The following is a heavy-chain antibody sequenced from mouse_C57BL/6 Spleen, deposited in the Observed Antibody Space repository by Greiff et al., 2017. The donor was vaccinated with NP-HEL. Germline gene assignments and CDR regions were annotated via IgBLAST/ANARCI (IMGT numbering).Heavy chain of an antibody. D-gene: IGHD1-2*01. J-gene: IGHJ2*01. CDR3: ARDYYGIWFDY. V-gene: IGHV3-6*01. CDR1: GYSITSGYY. Sequence: VQLKESGPGLVKPSQSLSLTCSVTGYSITSGYYWNWIRQFPGNKLEWMGYISYDGSNNYNPSLKNRISITRDTSKNQFFLKLNSVTTEDTATYYCARDYYGIWFDYWGQGTTLTVSS. CDR2: ISYDGSN.